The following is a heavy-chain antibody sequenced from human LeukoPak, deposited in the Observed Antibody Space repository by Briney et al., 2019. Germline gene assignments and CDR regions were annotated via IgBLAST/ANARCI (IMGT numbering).Heavy chain of an antibody. CDR1: GGSISSGDYY. CDR3: ARVMGAGAFDI. J-gene: IGHJ3*02. D-gene: IGHD1-26*01. Sequence: SETLSLTCTVSGGSISSGDYYWSWIRQHPGKGLEWIGYIYYSGSTYYNPSLKSRVTISVDTSKNQFSLKLNSVTAADTAVYYCARVMGAGAFDIWGQGTMVTVSS. CDR2: IYYSGST. V-gene: IGHV4-31*03.